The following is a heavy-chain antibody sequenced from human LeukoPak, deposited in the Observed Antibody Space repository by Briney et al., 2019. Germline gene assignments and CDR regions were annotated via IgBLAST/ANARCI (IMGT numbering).Heavy chain of an antibody. Sequence: ASVKVSCKASGYTFTSYYMHWVRQAPGQGLEWIGIINPIGGSTSYAQKFQGRVTMTRDTSTSTVYMELSSLRSEDTAVYYCARTIAAAGSLVCFDPWGQGTLVTVSS. J-gene: IGHJ5*02. CDR2: INPIGGST. CDR1: GYTFTSYY. D-gene: IGHD6-13*01. CDR3: ARTIAAAGSLVCFDP. V-gene: IGHV1-46*01.